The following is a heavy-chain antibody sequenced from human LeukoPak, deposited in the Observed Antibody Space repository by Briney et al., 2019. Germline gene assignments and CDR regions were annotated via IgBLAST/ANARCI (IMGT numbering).Heavy chain of an antibody. J-gene: IGHJ3*02. V-gene: IGHV4-59*01. CDR1: GGSTSSYY. D-gene: IGHD6-13*01. Sequence: PSETLSLTCTVSGGSTSSYYWSWIRQPPGKGLEWIGYIYYSGSTNYNPSLKSRVTISVDTSKNQFSLKLSSVTAADTAVYYCARATSSWSQHAFDIWGQGTMVTVSS. CDR2: IYYSGST. CDR3: ARATSSWSQHAFDI.